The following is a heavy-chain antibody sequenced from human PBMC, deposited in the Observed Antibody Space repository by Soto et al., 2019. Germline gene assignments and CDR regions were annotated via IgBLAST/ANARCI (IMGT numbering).Heavy chain of an antibody. CDR1: GLTFSDYY. Sequence: QVQLVESGGGLVKPGGSLRLPCAASGLTFSDYYMSWIRQAPGKGLEWVSYITSSGSYTKYAGSVQGRFTISRDNTQNSLFLQMNSLRAEDTAVYYCARELDGIDVWGQGTTVTVSS. CDR3: ARELDGIDV. J-gene: IGHJ6*02. V-gene: IGHV3-11*05. CDR2: ITSSGSYT.